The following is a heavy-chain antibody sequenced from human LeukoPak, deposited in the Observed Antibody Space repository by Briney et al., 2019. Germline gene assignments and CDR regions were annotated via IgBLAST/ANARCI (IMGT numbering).Heavy chain of an antibody. J-gene: IGHJ4*02. Sequence: SETLSFTCTVSGGSISSSSYYWGWIRQPPGKGLEWIGSIYYSGSTYYNPSLKSRVTISVDTSKNQFSLKLSSVTAADTAVYYCARLLLWFGEPYSYFDYWGQGTLVTVSS. V-gene: IGHV4-39*01. CDR3: ARLLLWFGEPYSYFDY. CDR1: GGSISSSSYY. CDR2: IYYSGST. D-gene: IGHD3-10*01.